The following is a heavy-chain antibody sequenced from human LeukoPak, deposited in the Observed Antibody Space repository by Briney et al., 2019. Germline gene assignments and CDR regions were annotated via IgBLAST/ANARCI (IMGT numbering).Heavy chain of an antibody. CDR3: ARDPYCSGGSCSSKGVVWFDP. V-gene: IGHV1-18*01. CDR2: ISAYNGNT. J-gene: IGHJ5*02. D-gene: IGHD2-15*01. Sequence: GASVKVSCKASGYTFTNYAISWVRQAPGRGLEWMGWISAYNGNTDYAQKLQGRVTMTTDTSTSTAYMELRSLRSDDTAVYYCARDPYCSGGSCSSKGVVWFDPWGQGTLVTVSS. CDR1: GYTFTNYA.